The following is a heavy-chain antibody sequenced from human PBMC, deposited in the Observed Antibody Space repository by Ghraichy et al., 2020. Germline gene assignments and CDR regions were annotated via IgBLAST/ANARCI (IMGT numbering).Heavy chain of an antibody. CDR1: GGSISSYY. CDR3: AREGERGYSFNRPDYYYYGMDV. CDR2: IYYSGST. D-gene: IGHD5-18*01. V-gene: IGHV4-59*01. Sequence: SQTLSLTCTVSGGSISSYYWSWIRQPPGKGLEWIGYIYYSGSTNYNPSLKSRVTISVDTSKNQFSLKLSSVTAADTAVYYCAREGERGYSFNRPDYYYYGMDVWGQGTTVTVSS. J-gene: IGHJ6*02.